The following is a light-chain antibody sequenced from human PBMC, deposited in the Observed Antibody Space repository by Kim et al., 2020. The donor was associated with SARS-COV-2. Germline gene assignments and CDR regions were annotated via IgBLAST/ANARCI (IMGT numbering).Light chain of an antibody. J-gene: IGLJ1*01. CDR1: NSGIGVYNY. CDR2: DVT. CDR3: TSFTTSNTYV. V-gene: IGLV2-14*03. Sequence: GQASTISCTGTNSGIGVYNYVSWYQQHPGKAPTLMIYDVTKRPSGISPRFAGSKSGNTASLTISGLQAEDEADYYCTSFTTSNTYVFGLGTKVTVL.